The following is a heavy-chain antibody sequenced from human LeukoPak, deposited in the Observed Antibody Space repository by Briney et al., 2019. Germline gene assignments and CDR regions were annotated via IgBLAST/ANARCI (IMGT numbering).Heavy chain of an antibody. D-gene: IGHD2-21*02. Sequence: ASVKVCCKVSGYTLTELSMHWVRQAPGKGLEWMGGFDPEDGETIYAQKFQGRVTMTEVTSTDTAYMELSSPRSEDTAVYYCAARDLAYCGGDCYRRYAFDIWGQGTMVTVSS. V-gene: IGHV1-24*01. J-gene: IGHJ3*02. CDR2: FDPEDGET. CDR1: GYTLTELS. CDR3: AARDLAYCGGDCYRRYAFDI.